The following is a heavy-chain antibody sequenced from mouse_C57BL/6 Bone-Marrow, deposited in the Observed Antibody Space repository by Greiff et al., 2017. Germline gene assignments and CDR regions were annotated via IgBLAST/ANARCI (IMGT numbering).Heavy chain of an antibody. CDR3: ARDRSYDGGYYFDY. D-gene: IGHD2-12*01. CDR1: GFTFSSYA. V-gene: IGHV5-4*01. CDR2: ISDGGSYT. J-gene: IGHJ2*01. Sequence: EVKVVESGGGLVKPGGSLKLSCAASGFTFSSYAMSWVRQTPEKRLEWVATISDGGSYTYYPDNVKGRFTISSDNAKNNLYLQMSHLKSEDTAVYYWARDRSYDGGYYFDYWGQGTTLTVSA.